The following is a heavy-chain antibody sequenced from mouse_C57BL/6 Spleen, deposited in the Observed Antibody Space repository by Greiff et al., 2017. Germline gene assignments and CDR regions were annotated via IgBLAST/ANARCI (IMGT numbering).Heavy chain of an antibody. CDR3: ARPVYYAMDY. CDR1: GYTFTSYG. Sequence: EVKLEESGAELVRPGSSVKMSCKTSGYTFTSYGINWVKQRPGQGLEWIGYIYIGNGYTEYYEKFKGKATLTSDTSSSTVYMQLSSLTSEDSAIYSCARPVYYAMDYWGQGTSVTVSS. CDR2: IYIGNGYT. J-gene: IGHJ4*01. V-gene: IGHV1-58*01.